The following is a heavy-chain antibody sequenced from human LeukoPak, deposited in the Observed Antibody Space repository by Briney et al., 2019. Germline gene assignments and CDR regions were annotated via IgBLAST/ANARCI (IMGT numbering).Heavy chain of an antibody. J-gene: IGHJ4*02. CDR3: AKLISPYDS. Sequence: GGTLRLSCAASGFTFNTYGMSWVRQAPGKGLEWVSGISGSGGATYYADSVQGRFTISRDNSKNTLYLQMNSLRPEDTAVYYCAKLISPYDSWGQGTLVLVSS. V-gene: IGHV3-23*01. CDR1: GFTFNTYG. CDR2: ISGSGGAT.